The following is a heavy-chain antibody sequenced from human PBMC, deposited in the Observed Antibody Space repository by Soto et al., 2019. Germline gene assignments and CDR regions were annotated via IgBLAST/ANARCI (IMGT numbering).Heavy chain of an antibody. V-gene: IGHV4-31*03. J-gene: IGHJ5*02. CDR2: IYHSGKT. Sequence: QVQLQESGPGLVKPSQTLSLTCTVSGGFLSDGDYCWSWIRHNPGKGLEWIGYIYHSGKTYYNPSLKSRLTMSVDTSKNQFSLNLNSVTAADTAVYFCARYDFESGYHQNWFDPCGQGTLVTVSS. D-gene: IGHD3-3*01. CDR1: GGFLSDGDYC. CDR3: ARYDFESGYHQNWFDP.